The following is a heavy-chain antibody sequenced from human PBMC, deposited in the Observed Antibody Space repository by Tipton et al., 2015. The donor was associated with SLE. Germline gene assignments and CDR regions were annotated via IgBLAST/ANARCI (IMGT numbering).Heavy chain of an antibody. V-gene: IGHV4-34*01. J-gene: IGHJ4*02. CDR1: GGSFSVHY. CDR2: IDHSRST. Sequence: TLSLTCAVYGGSFSVHYWSWSWIRQPPGKGLEWIGDIDHSRSTNYNPSLKSRVTISVDTSKKQFSLRLSSVTAADTAVYYCAGNSGHGVLGWNYWGQGTLVTVSS. CDR3: AGNSGHGVLGWNY. D-gene: IGHD2-21*01.